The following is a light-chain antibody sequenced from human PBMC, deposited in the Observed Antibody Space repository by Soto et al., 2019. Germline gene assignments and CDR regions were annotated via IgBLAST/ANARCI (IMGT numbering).Light chain of an antibody. CDR2: GAS. CDR3: QQYGSSPYT. Sequence: EIVLTQSPGTLSLSPGERATLSCRASQSVSRNYLAWYQQKPGQTPRLLIYGASCRATGIPDRFSGSGSGKDYTLTISRLAPEDFAVYYCQQYGSSPYTFGQGTKLEIK. J-gene: IGKJ2*01. V-gene: IGKV3-20*01. CDR1: QSVSRNY.